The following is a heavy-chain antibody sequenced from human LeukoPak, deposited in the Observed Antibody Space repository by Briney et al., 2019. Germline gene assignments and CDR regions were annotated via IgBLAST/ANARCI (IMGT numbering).Heavy chain of an antibody. D-gene: IGHD3-22*01. V-gene: IGHV3-7*01. CDR1: GFTFSSYW. J-gene: IGHJ6*03. CDR2: IKQDGSEK. Sequence: GGSLRLSCRASGFTFSSYWMSWVRQAPGKGLEWVANIKQDGSEKYYVDSVKGRFTISRDNAKNSLYLQMNSLRAEDTAVYYCARDNSYYDSSGYYIFDYYYYYMDVWGKGTTVTVSS. CDR3: ARDNSYYDSSGYYIFDYYYYYMDV.